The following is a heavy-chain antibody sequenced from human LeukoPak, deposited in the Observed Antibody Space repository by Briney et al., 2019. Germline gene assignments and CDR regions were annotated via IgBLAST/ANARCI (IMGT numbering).Heavy chain of an antibody. CDR2: IIPIFGTA. CDR1: GGTFSSYA. Sequence: GASVKVSCKASGGTFSSYAISWVRQALGQGLEWMGGIIPIFGTANYAQKFQGRVTITADESTSTAYMELSSLRSEDTAVYYCAKPSIAARHYYYGMDVWGQGTTVTVSS. J-gene: IGHJ6*02. D-gene: IGHD6-6*01. V-gene: IGHV1-69*01. CDR3: AKPSIAARHYYYGMDV.